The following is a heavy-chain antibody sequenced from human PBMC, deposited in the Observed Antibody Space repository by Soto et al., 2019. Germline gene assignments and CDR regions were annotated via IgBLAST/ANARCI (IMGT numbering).Heavy chain of an antibody. CDR3: ARMVRGSTVGYYYYVAV. J-gene: IGHJ6*03. CDR2: ISPYNGDT. V-gene: IGHV1-18*01. CDR1: GYTFTSHG. D-gene: IGHD3-10*01. Sequence: QVQLVQSGAEVKKPGASVKVSCKTSGYTFTSHGISWVRQAPGQGLEWMGWISPYNGDTNYAQKLQGRVSVTTDSSTRTAYMELRSLRSEDTAVYYCARMVRGSTVGYYYYVAVWGKGTTVTVSS.